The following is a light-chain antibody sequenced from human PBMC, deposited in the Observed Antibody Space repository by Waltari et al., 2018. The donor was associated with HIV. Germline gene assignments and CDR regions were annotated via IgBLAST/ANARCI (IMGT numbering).Light chain of an antibody. V-gene: IGLV2-14*01. CDR2: EVT. CDR3: SSYTPTSTVV. CDR1: NSDVGGYNY. Sequence: QSALTQPASVSGSPGQSITISCIGTNSDVGGYNYVSWYQQHPGKAPKLLIYEVTNRPSGISNRFSGSKPGNTASLTISGLQAEDEADYYCSSYTPTSTVVFGGGTKLTVL. J-gene: IGLJ2*01.